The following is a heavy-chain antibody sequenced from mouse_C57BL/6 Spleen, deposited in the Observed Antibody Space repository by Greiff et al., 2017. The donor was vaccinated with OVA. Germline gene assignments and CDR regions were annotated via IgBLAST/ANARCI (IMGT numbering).Heavy chain of an antibody. D-gene: IGHD6-2*01. V-gene: IGHV5-16*01. J-gene: IGHJ4*01. Sequence: EVKVVESEGGLVQPGSSMKLSCTASGFTFSDYYMAWVRQVPEKGLEWVANINYDGSSTYYLDSLKSRFIISRDNAKNILYLQMSSLKSEDTATYYCARGSLYAMDYWGQGTSVTVSS. CDR2: INYDGSST. CDR1: GFTFSDYY. CDR3: ARGSLYAMDY.